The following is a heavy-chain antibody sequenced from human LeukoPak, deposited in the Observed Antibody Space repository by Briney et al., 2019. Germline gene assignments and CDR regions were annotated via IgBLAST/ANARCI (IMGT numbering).Heavy chain of an antibody. CDR3: ARAVNDYGDYGGWFDP. CDR2: ISAYNGNT. D-gene: IGHD4-17*01. CDR1: GYTFTSYG. Sequence: GASVKVSCKASGYTFTSYGISWVRQAPGQGLEWMGWISAYNGNTNYAQKLQGRVTMTTDTSTSTAYMELRSLRSDDTAVYYCARAVNDYGDYGGWFDPWGQGTLVTVSS. J-gene: IGHJ5*02. V-gene: IGHV1-18*01.